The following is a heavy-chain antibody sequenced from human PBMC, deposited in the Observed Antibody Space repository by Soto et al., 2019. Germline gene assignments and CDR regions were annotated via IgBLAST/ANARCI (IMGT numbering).Heavy chain of an antibody. Sequence: GGSLRLSCAASGFTVSSNYMSWVRQAPGKGLEWVSVIYSGGSTYYADSVKGRFTISRDNSKNTLYLQMNSLRAEDTAVYYCARDRRWLPAVADAFDIWGQGTMVTVSS. D-gene: IGHD6-19*01. CDR3: ARDRRWLPAVADAFDI. V-gene: IGHV3-66*01. J-gene: IGHJ3*02. CDR2: IYSGGST. CDR1: GFTVSSNY.